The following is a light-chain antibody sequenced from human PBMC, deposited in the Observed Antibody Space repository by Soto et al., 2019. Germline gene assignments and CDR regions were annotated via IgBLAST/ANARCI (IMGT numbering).Light chain of an antibody. Sequence: VLTQPPSVSGAPGQRVTTSCTGSSSNIGAGYDVHWYQQLPGTAPKLLIYDNSYRPSGVPDRFSGSKSGTSASLAITGLQAEDEADYYCQSYDSSLSAYVFGAGTKVTVL. J-gene: IGLJ1*01. CDR3: QSYDSSLSAYV. CDR1: SSNIGAGYD. V-gene: IGLV1-40*01. CDR2: DNS.